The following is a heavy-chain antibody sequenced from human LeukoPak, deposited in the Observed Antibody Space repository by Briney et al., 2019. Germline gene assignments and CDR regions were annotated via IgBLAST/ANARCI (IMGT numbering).Heavy chain of an antibody. CDR3: ARVVGQWLVPFDY. CDR1: GGSISSGGYY. D-gene: IGHD6-19*01. V-gene: IGHV4-31*03. CDR2: IYYSGST. Sequence: PSEALSLTCTVSGGSISSGGYYWSWIRQHPGKGLEWIGYIYYSGSTYYNPSLKSRVTISVDTSKNQFSLKLSSVTAADTAVYYCARVVGQWLVPFDYWGQGTLVTVSS. J-gene: IGHJ4*02.